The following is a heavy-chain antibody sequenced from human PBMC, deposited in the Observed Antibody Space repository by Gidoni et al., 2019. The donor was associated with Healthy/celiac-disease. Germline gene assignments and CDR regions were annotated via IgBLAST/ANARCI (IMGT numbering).Heavy chain of an antibody. CDR2: IYYSGST. D-gene: IGHD4-17*01. V-gene: IGHV4-59*01. CDR1: GGSISSYY. J-gene: IGHJ4*02. CDR3: ARGATVTTFFDY. Sequence: QVQLQESGPGLVKPSETLSLNCTVSGGSISSYYWSWIRQPPGKGLEWIGYIYYSGSTNYNPSLKSRVTISVDTSKNQFSLKLSSVTAADTAVYYCARGATVTTFFDYWGQGTLVTVSS.